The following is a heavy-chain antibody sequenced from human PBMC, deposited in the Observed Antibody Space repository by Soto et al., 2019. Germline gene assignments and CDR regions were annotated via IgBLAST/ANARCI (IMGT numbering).Heavy chain of an antibody. CDR1: GYTFTSYA. Sequence: ASVKVSCKASGYTFTSYAMHWVRQAPGQRLEWMGWINAGNGNTKYSQKFQGRVTITRDTSASTAYMELSSLRSEDTAVYYCARDQIAARRGTYYYYYGMDVRGQGTTVTASS. J-gene: IGHJ6*02. V-gene: IGHV1-3*01. CDR2: INAGNGNT. CDR3: ARDQIAARRGTYYYYYGMDV. D-gene: IGHD6-6*01.